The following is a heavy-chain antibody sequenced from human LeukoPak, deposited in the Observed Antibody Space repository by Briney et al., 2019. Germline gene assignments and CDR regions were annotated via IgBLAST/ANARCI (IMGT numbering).Heavy chain of an antibody. V-gene: IGHV1-8*01. J-gene: IGHJ4*02. CDR1: GYTFTSYD. Sequence: ASVKVSCKASGYTFTSYDMNWVRQATGQGLEWMGWMNPNSGNTGYAQKFQGRVTMTRNTSISTAYMELSSLRSEDTAVYYCARGRIDCSSTSCYTYWGQGTLVTVSS. CDR2: MNPNSGNT. CDR3: ARGRIDCSSTSCYTY. D-gene: IGHD2-2*02.